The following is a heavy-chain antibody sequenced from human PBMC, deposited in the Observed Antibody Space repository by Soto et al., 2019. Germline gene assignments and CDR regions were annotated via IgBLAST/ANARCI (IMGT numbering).Heavy chain of an antibody. CDR3: ARGLYCTSTRCYEDY. Sequence: GESLKISCKGSGYSFTSYWIGWVRQMPGKGLEWMGIIYPGDSDTRYSPSFQGQVTISADKSISTAYLQWSSLKASDTAMYYCARGLYCTSTRCYEDYWGQGTQVTVSS. CDR1: GYSFTSYW. CDR2: IYPGDSDT. J-gene: IGHJ4*02. D-gene: IGHD2-2*01. V-gene: IGHV5-51*01.